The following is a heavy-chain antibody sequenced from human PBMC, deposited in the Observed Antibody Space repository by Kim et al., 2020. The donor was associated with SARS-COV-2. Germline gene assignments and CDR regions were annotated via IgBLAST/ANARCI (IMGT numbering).Heavy chain of an antibody. V-gene: IGHV3-23*03. CDR3: AKAEPSSGYYYYYGMDV. Sequence: GGSLRLSCAASGFTFSSYAMSWVRQAPGKGLEWVSVIYSGGSSTYYADSVKGRFTISRDNSKNTLYLQMNSLRAEDTAVYYCAKAEPSSGYYYYYGMDVWGQGTTVTVSS. D-gene: IGHD6-25*01. J-gene: IGHJ6*02. CDR1: GFTFSSYA. CDR2: IYSGGSST.